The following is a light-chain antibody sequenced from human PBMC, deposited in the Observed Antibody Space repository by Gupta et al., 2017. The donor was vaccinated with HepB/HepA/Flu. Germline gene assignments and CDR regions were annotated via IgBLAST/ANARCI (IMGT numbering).Light chain of an antibody. V-gene: IGKV1-39*01. CDR3: QQSYSTPIT. Sequence: IPMTQSPSSLSASVGDRVTISCRASQSISNYLNWYQQKPGKAPKLLIYAASSLQSGVPSRFRGSGSGTDFTLTISSLQPEDFATYYCQQSYSTPITFGQGTRLEIK. J-gene: IGKJ5*01. CDR1: QSISNY. CDR2: AAS.